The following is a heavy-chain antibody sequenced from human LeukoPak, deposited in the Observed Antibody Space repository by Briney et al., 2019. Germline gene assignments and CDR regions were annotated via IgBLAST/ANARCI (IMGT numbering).Heavy chain of an antibody. V-gene: IGHV4-30-2*01. CDR3: ARLSLDYYGSGSQIDY. CDR1: GGSIRSGGYS. D-gene: IGHD3-10*01. J-gene: IGHJ4*02. CDR2: IYHSGST. Sequence: SETLSLTCAVSGGSIRSGGYSWSWIRQPPGKGLEWIGYIYHSGSTYYNPSLKSRVTISVGRSKNQFSLKLSSVTAADTAVYYCARLSLDYYGSGSQIDYWGQGTLVTVSS.